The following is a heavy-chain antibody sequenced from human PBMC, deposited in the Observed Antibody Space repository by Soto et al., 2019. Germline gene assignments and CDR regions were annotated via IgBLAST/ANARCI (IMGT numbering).Heavy chain of an antibody. CDR3: ARDQLSGYSYGPYYYGMDV. D-gene: IGHD5-18*01. CDR2: IIPIFGTA. J-gene: IGHJ6*02. Sequence: ASVKVSCKASGGTFSSYAISWVRQAPGQGLEWMGGIIPIFGTANYAQKFQGRVTITADESTSTAYMELSSLRSEDTAVYYCARDQLSGYSYGPYYYGMDVWGQGTTVTVSS. CDR1: GGTFSSYA. V-gene: IGHV1-69*13.